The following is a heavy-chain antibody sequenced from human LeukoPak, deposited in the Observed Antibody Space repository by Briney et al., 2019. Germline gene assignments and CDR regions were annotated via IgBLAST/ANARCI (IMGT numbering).Heavy chain of an antibody. CDR2: ISSSSSTI. Sequence: GGSLRLSCAASGFTFSLYSMNWVRQAPGKGLEWVSYISSSSSTIYYADSVKGRFTISRDNAKNSLYLQMNSPRDEDTAVYYSAKVNSISGYDNDYWGQGTLVTVSS. CDR3: AKVNSISGYDNDY. J-gene: IGHJ4*02. D-gene: IGHD5-12*01. V-gene: IGHV3-48*02. CDR1: GFTFSLYS.